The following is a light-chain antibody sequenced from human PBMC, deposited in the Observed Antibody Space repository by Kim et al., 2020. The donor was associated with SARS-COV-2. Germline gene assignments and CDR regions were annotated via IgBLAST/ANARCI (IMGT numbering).Light chain of an antibody. CDR1: KLGDKY. Sequence: SVSPGQTASITGSGDKLGDKYACWYQQKPSQSPVLVIYQDSKRPSGIPERFSGSNSGNTATLTISGTQAMDEADYYCQAWDSSTAVFGGGTQLTVL. CDR2: QDS. V-gene: IGLV3-1*01. CDR3: QAWDSSTAV. J-gene: IGLJ2*01.